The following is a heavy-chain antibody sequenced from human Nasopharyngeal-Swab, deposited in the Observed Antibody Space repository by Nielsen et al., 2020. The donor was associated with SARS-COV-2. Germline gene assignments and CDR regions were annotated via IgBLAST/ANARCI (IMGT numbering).Heavy chain of an antibody. V-gene: IGHV4-59*08. Sequence: SETLSLTCPVSGCSISSYYWSWIRQPPGKGLEWIGYIYYSVSTNYNPSLKSRVTISVDTSKNQFSLKLSSVTAADTAVYYCARQALGYCSSTSCYTAFDYWGQGTLVTVSS. J-gene: IGHJ4*02. CDR3: ARQALGYCSSTSCYTAFDY. D-gene: IGHD2-2*02. CDR2: IYYSVST. CDR1: GCSISSYY.